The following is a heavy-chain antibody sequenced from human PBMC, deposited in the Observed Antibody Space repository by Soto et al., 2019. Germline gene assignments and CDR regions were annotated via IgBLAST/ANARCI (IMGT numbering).Heavy chain of an antibody. V-gene: IGHV3-23*01. Sequence: EVQLLESGGGLVQPGGSLRLSCAASGFTFSSYAMSWVRQAPGKGLEWVSAISGSGGSTYYADSVKGRFTISRDNSKDALDLHMNSLRAEDTAVYYCAKDLLYYDFWSGFGYWGQGTLVTVSA. D-gene: IGHD3-3*01. CDR1: GFTFSSYA. J-gene: IGHJ4*02. CDR3: AKDLLYYDFWSGFGY. CDR2: ISGSGGST.